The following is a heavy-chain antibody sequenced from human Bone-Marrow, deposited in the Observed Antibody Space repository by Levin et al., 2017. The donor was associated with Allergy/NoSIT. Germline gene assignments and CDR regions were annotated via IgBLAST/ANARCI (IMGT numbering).Heavy chain of an antibody. CDR1: GFTFNNYE. V-gene: IGHV3-48*03. CDR2: ISGSGSST. J-gene: IGHJ4*02. D-gene: IGHD5/OR15-5a*01. CDR3: ARGPGNKCVPSHFDH. Sequence: GGSLRLSCTASGFTFNNYEMNWVRQAPGKGLEWVAYISGSGSSTLYADSVKGRFTISRDSAGASLYLQMNSLSAEDTALYYCARGPGNKCVPSHFDHWGQGTLVTVSP.